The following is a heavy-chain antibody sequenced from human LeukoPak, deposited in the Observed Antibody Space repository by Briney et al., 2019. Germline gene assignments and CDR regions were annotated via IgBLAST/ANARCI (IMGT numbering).Heavy chain of an antibody. Sequence: GGSLRLSCAAPGFTFSSYWMNWVRQAPGKGLEWVANIKQDGSETYYADSVKGRFSLSRDNAKSSLHLQMNSLRADDTAVYYCVGAVTAHYYDPYWGQGILVTVSA. J-gene: IGHJ4*02. D-gene: IGHD3-22*01. CDR3: VGAVTAHYYDPY. V-gene: IGHV3-7*01. CDR2: IKQDGSET. CDR1: GFTFSSYW.